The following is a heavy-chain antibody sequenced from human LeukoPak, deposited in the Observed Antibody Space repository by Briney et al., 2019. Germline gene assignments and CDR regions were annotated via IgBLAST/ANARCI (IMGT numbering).Heavy chain of an antibody. CDR2: ISSSGSTR. J-gene: IGHJ6*04. V-gene: IGHV3-48*03. CDR3: AELGIAMIGGV. Sequence: PGGSLRLSCAASGFTFSRYEMNWVRQAPGKGLEWVSYISSSGSTRYYADSVKGRFTISRDNAKNSLYLQMNSLRAEDTAVYYCAELGIAMIGGVWGKGTTVTISS. D-gene: IGHD3-10*02. CDR1: GFTFSRYE.